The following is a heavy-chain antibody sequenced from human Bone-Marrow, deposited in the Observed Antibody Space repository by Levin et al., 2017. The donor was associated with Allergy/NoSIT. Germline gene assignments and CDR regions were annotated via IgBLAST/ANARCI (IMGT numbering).Heavy chain of an antibody. CDR1: GDSINNTNHY. CDR3: ERDETLNSWHSGWFDP. Sequence: SETLSLTCTVSGDSINNTNHYWSWIRQPAGKGLEWIGRMFAGGAATYNRSLRSRVTISIDTSKNQSSLKLTSLTAADAAVYYCERDETLNSWHSGWFDPWGQGTLVTVSS. V-gene: IGHV4-61*02. D-gene: IGHD1-26*01. CDR2: MFAGGAA. J-gene: IGHJ5*02.